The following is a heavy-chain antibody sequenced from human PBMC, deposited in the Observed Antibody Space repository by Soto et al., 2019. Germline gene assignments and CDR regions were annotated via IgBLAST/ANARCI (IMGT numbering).Heavy chain of an antibody. D-gene: IGHD4-17*01. CDR1: GGSISIGGYY. V-gene: IGHV4-31*03. CDR2: IYYSGST. CDR3: ARTWGLRGYFQH. J-gene: IGHJ1*01. Sequence: PSETLSLTCTVSGGSISIGGYYWSWIRHHPGKGLEWIGYIYYSGSTYYNPSLKSRVTISVDTSKNQFSLKLSSVTAADTAVYYCARTWGLRGYFQHWGQGTLVTVSS.